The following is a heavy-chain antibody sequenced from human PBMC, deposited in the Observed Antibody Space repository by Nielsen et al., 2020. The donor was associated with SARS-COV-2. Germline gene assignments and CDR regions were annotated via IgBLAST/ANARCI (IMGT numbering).Heavy chain of an antibody. CDR3: ASGSGDSLAFDI. Sequence: GESLKISCAASGFTFSNYGMHWVRQVAGKGLEWVAIVSRDGSDTFYVDSLRGRFTISRDNSKNTVYLQMNSLTGDDTAVYYCASGSGDSLAFDIWGQGTMVIVSS. CDR1: GFTFSNYG. J-gene: IGHJ3*02. D-gene: IGHD1-26*01. CDR2: VSRDGSDT. V-gene: IGHV3-33*08.